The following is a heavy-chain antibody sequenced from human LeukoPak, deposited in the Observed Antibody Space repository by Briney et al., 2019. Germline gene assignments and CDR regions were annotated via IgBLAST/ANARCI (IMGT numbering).Heavy chain of an antibody. J-gene: IGHJ5*02. CDR2: MNPNSGNT. V-gene: IGHV1-8*01. CDR3: ARGRSSSSPTNWFDP. D-gene: IGHD6-6*01. CDR1: GYTFTSYD. Sequence: GASVKVSCKASGYTFTSYDINWVRQATGQGLEWMGWMNPNSGNTGYAQKFQGRVTMTRNTSIRTAYMELSSLRSEDTAVYYCARGRSSSSPTNWFDPWGQGTLVTVSS.